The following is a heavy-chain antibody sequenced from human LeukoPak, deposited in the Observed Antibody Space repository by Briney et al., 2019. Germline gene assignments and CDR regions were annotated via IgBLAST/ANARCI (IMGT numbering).Heavy chain of an antibody. CDR3: ARYNWNDVDFDY. CDR2: IYHSGST. D-gene: IGHD1-20*01. Sequence: SETLSLTCTVSGGSISSYYWSWIRQPAGKGLEWIGYIYHSGSTYYNPSLKSRVTISVDRSKNQFSLKLSSVTAADTAVYYCARYNWNDVDFDYWGQGTLVTVSS. CDR1: GGSISSYY. V-gene: IGHV4-59*06. J-gene: IGHJ4*02.